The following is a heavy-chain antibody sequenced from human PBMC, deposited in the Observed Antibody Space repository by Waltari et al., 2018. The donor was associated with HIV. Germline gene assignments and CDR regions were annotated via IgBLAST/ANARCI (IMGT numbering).Heavy chain of an antibody. Sequence: QLQLQESGPGLVKPSETLSLTCTVSGGSISSSSYYWGWIRQPPGKGLEWIGSIYYSGSTYYNPSLKSRVTISVDTSKNQFSLKLSSVTAADTAVYYCAGWYYDFWSGYSSNGMDVWGQGTTVTVSS. J-gene: IGHJ6*02. D-gene: IGHD3-3*01. CDR2: IYYSGST. CDR3: AGWYYDFWSGYSSNGMDV. CDR1: GGSISSSSYY. V-gene: IGHV4-39*07.